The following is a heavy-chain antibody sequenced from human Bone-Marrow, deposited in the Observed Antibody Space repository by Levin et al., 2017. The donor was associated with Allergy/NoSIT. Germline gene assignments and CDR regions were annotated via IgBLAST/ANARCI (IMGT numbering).Heavy chain of an antibody. D-gene: IGHD4-17*01. Sequence: SCAASGFTFSSYAMHWVRQAPGKGLEYVSAISSNGGSTYYANSVKGRFTISRDNSKNTLYLQMGSLRAEDMAVYYCARDQYGDRYYYYGMDVWGQGTTVTVSS. J-gene: IGHJ6*02. V-gene: IGHV3-64*01. CDR2: ISSNGGST. CDR1: GFTFSSYA. CDR3: ARDQYGDRYYYYGMDV.